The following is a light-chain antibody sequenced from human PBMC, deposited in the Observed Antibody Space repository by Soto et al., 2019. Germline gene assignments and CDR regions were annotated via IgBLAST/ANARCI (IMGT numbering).Light chain of an antibody. CDR1: QSISIW. Sequence: DIQMTPSPSTLSASVGDRVTITCRARQSISIWLAWYQQKPGKAPKLLIYDASILESGVPSRFSGSGSGTEFTLTISSLQPDDFATYYRQQYNSYRTFGHGTKVDIK. V-gene: IGKV1-5*01. CDR3: QQYNSYRT. J-gene: IGKJ3*01. CDR2: DAS.